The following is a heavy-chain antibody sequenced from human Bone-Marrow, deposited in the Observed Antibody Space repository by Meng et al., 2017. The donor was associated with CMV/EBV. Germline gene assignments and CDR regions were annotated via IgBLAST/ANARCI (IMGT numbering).Heavy chain of an antibody. D-gene: IGHD3-10*01. V-gene: IGHV4-31*02. CDR1: SGGYY. J-gene: IGHJ5*02. CDR3: ARANFYGSGSYYKEVWFDP. CDR2: IYYSGST. Sequence: SGGYYWSWSRQHPGKGLEWIGYIYYSGSTYYNPSLKSRVTISVDTSKNQFSLKLSSVTAADTAVYYCARANFYGSGSYYKEVWFDPWGQGTLVTVSS.